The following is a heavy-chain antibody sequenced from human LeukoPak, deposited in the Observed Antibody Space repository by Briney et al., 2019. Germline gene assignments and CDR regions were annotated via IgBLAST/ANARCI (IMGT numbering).Heavy chain of an antibody. D-gene: IGHD3-10*01. CDR2: ITHSGSI. J-gene: IGHJ6*03. V-gene: IGHV4-34*01. CDR1: GGSFSGYY. CDR3: VRVGELFSSNSYYYYMDV. Sequence: SETLSLTCAVYGGSFSGYYWSWIRQPPGKGLEWIGEITHSGSINYNPSLKSRVTMSVDTSKNQFSLKLSSVTAADTAVYYCVRVGELFSSNSYYYYMDVWGKGTTVTISS.